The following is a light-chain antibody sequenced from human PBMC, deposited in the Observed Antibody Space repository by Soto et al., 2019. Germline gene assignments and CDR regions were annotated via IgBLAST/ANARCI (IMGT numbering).Light chain of an antibody. CDR3: TSFTSTNTWV. CDR1: SSDVGAYDY. V-gene: IGLV2-14*01. Sequence: QSALTQPASVSGSPGQSITISCTGTSSDVGAYDYVSGFQQHPGRAPKLLIYEVINRPSGVSIRFSGSKSGNTASLTISGLQAEDEADFYCTSFTSTNTWVFGGGTKLTVL. CDR2: EVI. J-gene: IGLJ3*02.